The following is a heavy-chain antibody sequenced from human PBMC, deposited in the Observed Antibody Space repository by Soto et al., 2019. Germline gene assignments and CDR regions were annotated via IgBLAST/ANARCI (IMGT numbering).Heavy chain of an antibody. Sequence: QVLLVESGGGVVQPGRSLRLSCAASGFTFSSYGMHWVRQAPGKGLEWVAVIYYDGSNKYYADSVKGRFTISRDNSKNMLYLQMNSLRAEDTAVYSCARGHGVATTRGWFAPWGQGTPVTVSS. D-gene: IGHD5-12*01. CDR1: GFTFSSYG. CDR3: ARGHGVATTRGWFAP. V-gene: IGHV3-33*01. J-gene: IGHJ5*02. CDR2: IYYDGSNK.